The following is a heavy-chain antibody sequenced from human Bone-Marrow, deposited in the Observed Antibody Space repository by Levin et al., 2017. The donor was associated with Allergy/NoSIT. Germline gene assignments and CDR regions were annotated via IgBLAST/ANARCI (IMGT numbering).Heavy chain of an antibody. CDR1: GFTFSNAW. D-gene: IGHD3-22*01. CDR2: IKSKTDGGTT. CDR3: TTQADDSSGPLGY. Sequence: GGSLRLSCAASGFTFSNAWMSWVRQAPGKGLEWVGRIKSKTDGGTTDYAAPVKGRFTISRDDSKNTLYLQMNSLKTEDTAVYYCTTQADDSSGPLGYWGQGTLVTVSS. J-gene: IGHJ4*02. V-gene: IGHV3-15*01.